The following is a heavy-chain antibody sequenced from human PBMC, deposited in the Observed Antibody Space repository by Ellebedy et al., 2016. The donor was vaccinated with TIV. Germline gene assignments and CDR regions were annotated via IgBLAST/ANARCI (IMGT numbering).Heavy chain of an antibody. J-gene: IGHJ4*02. D-gene: IGHD5-18*01. CDR1: GYTFSAYN. V-gene: IGHV1-2*02. CDR2: INHSSGGA. Sequence: AASVKVSCQASGYTFSAYNMHWVRQAPGQGLEWMGWINHSSGGANYAQKFQGRVTMTRDTSISTAYMEMSSLTSDDPAVYNCARGGGITYSYGYPDWGQGTLVTVSS. CDR3: ARGGGITYSYGYPD.